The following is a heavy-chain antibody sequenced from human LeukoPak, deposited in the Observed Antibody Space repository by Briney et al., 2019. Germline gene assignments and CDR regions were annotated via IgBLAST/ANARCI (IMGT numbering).Heavy chain of an antibody. CDR2: ISSSDNTI. J-gene: IGHJ4*02. V-gene: IGHV3-48*03. CDR1: GFTFSSYE. CDR3: ARDINWVGGY. Sequence: GGSLRLSCAASGFTFSSYEMNWVRQAPGKGLEWVSYISSSDNTIYYADSVKGRFTISRDNAKNSLYLQMNSLRAEDTAVYYCARDINWVGGYWGQGTLVAVSS. D-gene: IGHD7-27*01.